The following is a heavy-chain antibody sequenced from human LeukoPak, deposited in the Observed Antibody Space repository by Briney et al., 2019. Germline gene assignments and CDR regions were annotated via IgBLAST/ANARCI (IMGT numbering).Heavy chain of an antibody. CDR1: DYSITRIYY. CDR3: ARVLHAPYLIDS. Sequence: PSVTLSLTCTVSDYSITRIYYWAWFRQPPGTGVECIASVFRLQTVRTFYNPSLESRVTMSLDPSQNQFSLNLPSVTAAHTALYFCARVLHAPYLIDSWGQGTLVTVSS. V-gene: IGHV4-38-2*02. D-gene: IGHD2-8*01. J-gene: IGHJ4*02. CDR2: VFRLQTVRT.